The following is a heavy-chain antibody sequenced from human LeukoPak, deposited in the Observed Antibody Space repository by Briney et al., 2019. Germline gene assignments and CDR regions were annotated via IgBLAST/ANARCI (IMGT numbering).Heavy chain of an antibody. Sequence: SETLSLTCTVSGGSISSSYYYWGWIRQPPGKGLEWTGTIYYSGSTYHNPSLKSRVTISVDTSKNQFSLKLSSVTAPDTAVYYCARHEDRNWYFDHWGQGTLVTVSS. V-gene: IGHV4-39*01. CDR1: GGSISSSYYY. CDR2: IYYSGST. J-gene: IGHJ4*02. D-gene: IGHD1-1*01. CDR3: ARHEDRNWYFDH.